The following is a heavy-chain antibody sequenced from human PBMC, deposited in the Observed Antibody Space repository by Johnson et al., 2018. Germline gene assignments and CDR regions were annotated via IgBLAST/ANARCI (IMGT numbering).Heavy chain of an antibody. Sequence: VQLVQSGGGLVQPGRSLRLSCAASGFTFDDYAMHWVRQVPGKGLEWVSGISWNSGSIGYADSVKGRFTISRDNAKNSLYLQMNSLRAEDTAVYYCARGRGQWLAFDYWGQGSPVTVSS. CDR2: ISWNSGSI. CDR3: ARGRGQWLAFDY. V-gene: IGHV3-9*01. J-gene: IGHJ4*02. D-gene: IGHD6-19*01. CDR1: GFTFDDYA.